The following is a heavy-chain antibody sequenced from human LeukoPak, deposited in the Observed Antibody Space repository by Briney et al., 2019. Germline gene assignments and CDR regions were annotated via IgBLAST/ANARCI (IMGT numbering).Heavy chain of an antibody. CDR2: VYYSGST. J-gene: IGHJ4*02. Sequence: PSETLSLTCVVSGGSVSGYYWGWIRQPPGRGLEWVGYVYYSGSTNYNPSFKSRITISVDTSRNQFSLQLSSVTAAHTAVYYCARIHRYCSGGACYVLDNWGQGTLVAVSS. CDR3: ARIHRYCSGGACYVLDN. D-gene: IGHD2-15*01. V-gene: IGHV4-59*02. CDR1: GGSVSGYY.